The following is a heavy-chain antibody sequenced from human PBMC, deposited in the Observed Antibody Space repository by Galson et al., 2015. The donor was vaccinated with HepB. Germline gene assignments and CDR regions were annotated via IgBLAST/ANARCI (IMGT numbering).Heavy chain of an antibody. Sequence: SLRLSCAASGFIFNSYAMNWVRQAPGKGLEWVSAISDSGAGTYYADSMKGRFTISRDNSKNTLYLQMNSLRAEDTAVYYCAKGRYYDSSGYASFDYWGQGTLVTVSS. V-gene: IGHV3-23*01. CDR2: ISDSGAGT. J-gene: IGHJ4*02. CDR3: AKGRYYDSSGYASFDY. D-gene: IGHD3-22*01. CDR1: GFIFNSYA.